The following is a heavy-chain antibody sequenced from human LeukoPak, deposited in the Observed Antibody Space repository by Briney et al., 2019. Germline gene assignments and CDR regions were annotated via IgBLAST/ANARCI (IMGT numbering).Heavy chain of an antibody. D-gene: IGHD1-26*01. CDR3: ARDGAGVGSTKLDY. J-gene: IGHJ4*02. CDR1: GFTFSNYE. Sequence: GGSLRLSCAASGFTFSNYEMNWVRQAPGKGLEWVSFISSSGSHTFYAESVKGRFTVSRDNAKNSLYLQMNSLGAEDTAIYFCARDGAGVGSTKLDYWGQGSLVTVSS. CDR2: ISSSGSHT. V-gene: IGHV3-48*03.